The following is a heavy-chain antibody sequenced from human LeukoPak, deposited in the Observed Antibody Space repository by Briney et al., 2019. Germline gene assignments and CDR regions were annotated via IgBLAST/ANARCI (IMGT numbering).Heavy chain of an antibody. CDR3: ARVGYYYDSSGYYYHYGMDV. CDR2: INHSGST. CDR1: GGSFSGYY. J-gene: IGHJ6*02. V-gene: IGHV4-34*01. Sequence: PSETLSLTCAVDGGSFSGYYWSWIRHPPGKGLEWIGEINHSGSTNSNPSLKSRVTISVDTSKNQFSLKLSSVTAADTAVYYCARVGYYYDSSGYYYHYGMDVWGQGTTVTVSS. D-gene: IGHD3-22*01.